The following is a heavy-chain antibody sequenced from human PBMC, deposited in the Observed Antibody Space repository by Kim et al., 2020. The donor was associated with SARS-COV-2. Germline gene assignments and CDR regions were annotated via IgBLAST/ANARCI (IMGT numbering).Heavy chain of an antibody. CDR2: DSDP. J-gene: IGHJ4*02. V-gene: IGHV5-51*01. CDR3: ARLPFHDY. Sequence: DSDPRYSPSFQGQVTISADKSISTAYLQWSSLKASDTAMYYCARLPFHDYWGQGTLVTVSS.